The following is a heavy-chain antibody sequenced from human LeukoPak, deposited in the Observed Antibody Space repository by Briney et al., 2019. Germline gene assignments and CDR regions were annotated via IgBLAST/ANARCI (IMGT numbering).Heavy chain of an antibody. CDR1: GGSISSYY. Sequence: SETLSLTCTVSGGSISSYYWSWIRQPAGKGLEWIGRIYTSGSTNYNPSLKSRVTMSVDTSKNQFSLKLSSVTAADTAIYYCARDTLIRGIDFFYSGMDVWGQGTTVTVSS. V-gene: IGHV4-4*07. J-gene: IGHJ6*02. CDR3: ARDTLIRGIDFFYSGMDV. CDR2: IYTSGST. D-gene: IGHD3-10*01.